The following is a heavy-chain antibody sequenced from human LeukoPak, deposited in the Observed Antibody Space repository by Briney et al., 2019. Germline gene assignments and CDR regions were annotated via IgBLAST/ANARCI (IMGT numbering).Heavy chain of an antibody. J-gene: IGHJ4*02. V-gene: IGHV3-23*01. Sequence: GGSLRLSCAASGLTFSSYAMSWVRQAPGKGLEWVSGISGSGGSMYYADSVKGRFTISRDNSKNTLYLQMNNLRAEDTAVYYCAKTPGYSGYESPIDYWGQGTLVTVSS. CDR1: GLTFSSYA. D-gene: IGHD5-12*01. CDR3: AKTPGYSGYESPIDY. CDR2: ISGSGGSM.